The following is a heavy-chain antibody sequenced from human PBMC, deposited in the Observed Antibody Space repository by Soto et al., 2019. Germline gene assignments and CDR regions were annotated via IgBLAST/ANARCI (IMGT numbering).Heavy chain of an antibody. J-gene: IGHJ5*02. CDR2: IIPIFGTA. Sequence: QVQLVQSGAEVKKPGSSVQVSCKASGGTFSSYAITWVRQAPGQGLEWMGGIIPIFGTASYAQKFQGRVTITADESTITAYMELSSLRSEDTAVYYCARDRGPSSGYYPYWFDPWCQGTLVTGS. V-gene: IGHV1-69*12. CDR1: GGTFSSYA. CDR3: ARDRGPSSGYYPYWFDP. D-gene: IGHD3-22*01.